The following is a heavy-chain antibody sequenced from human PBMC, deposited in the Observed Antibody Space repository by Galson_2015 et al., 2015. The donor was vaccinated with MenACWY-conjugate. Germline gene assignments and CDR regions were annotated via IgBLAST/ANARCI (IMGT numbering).Heavy chain of an antibody. V-gene: IGHV1-18*01. CDR2: ISPYNGNT. D-gene: IGHD3-16*01. Sequence: SVKVSCKASGYNFITYLITWLRQAPGQGLECMGWISPYNGNTEYSQKFQGRVTMTTDTSTSTAYMELKSLTSDDTAVYYCAREANVWGSYLSFDFWGQGILVTVSS. CDR1: GYNFITYL. CDR3: AREANVWGSYLSFDF. J-gene: IGHJ5*01.